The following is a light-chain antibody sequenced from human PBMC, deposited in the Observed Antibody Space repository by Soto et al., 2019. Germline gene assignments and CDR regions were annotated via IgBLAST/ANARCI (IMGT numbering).Light chain of an antibody. V-gene: IGKV3-15*01. CDR1: QSVSSN. Sequence: EIVMTQSPATLSVSPGERATLSCRASQSVSSNLAWYQQKPGQAPRLLIYGPSTRATGIPARFSGSGSGTEFTLSISSLQSEDSAVYYCQQFNSRPGTFGQGTKVEIK. CDR2: GPS. CDR3: QQFNSRPGT. J-gene: IGKJ1*01.